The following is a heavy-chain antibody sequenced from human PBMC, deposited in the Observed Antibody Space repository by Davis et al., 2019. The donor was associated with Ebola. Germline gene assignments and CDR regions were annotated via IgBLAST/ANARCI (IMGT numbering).Heavy chain of an antibody. V-gene: IGHV1-69*06. CDR2: IIPIFGTA. D-gene: IGHD3-22*01. Sequence: SVKVSCKASGYTFTSYDINWVRQATGQGLEWMGGIIPIFGTANYAQKFQGRVTITADKSTSTAYMELSSLRSEDTAVYYCARERYYDSSGYLPDAFDIWGQGTMVTVSS. J-gene: IGHJ3*02. CDR1: GYTFTSYD. CDR3: ARERYYDSSGYLPDAFDI.